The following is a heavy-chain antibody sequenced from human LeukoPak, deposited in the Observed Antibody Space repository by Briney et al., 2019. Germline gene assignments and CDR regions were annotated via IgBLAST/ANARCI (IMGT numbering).Heavy chain of an antibody. CDR3: VKDIGAIPSYMDV. J-gene: IGHJ6*03. Sequence: GGSLSLSCAASGFTFDDYAKHWVRQARGKGLEWVSSIRWNSGRIEYADSVKGRFTISRDNAKNSLYLQMNSLRGEDTALYCCVKDIGAIPSYMDVWGKGTTVTVSS. D-gene: IGHD1-26*01. V-gene: IGHV3-9*01. CDR1: GFTFDDYA. CDR2: IRWNSGRI.